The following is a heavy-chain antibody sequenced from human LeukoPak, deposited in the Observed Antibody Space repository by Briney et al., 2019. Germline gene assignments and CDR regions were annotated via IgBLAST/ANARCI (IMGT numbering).Heavy chain of an antibody. Sequence: ASVKVSCKASGYTFTSYDIDLVRQATGQGLEWMGWMNPNSGNTGYAQKFQGRVTMTRNTSINTAYMELSGLRSEDTAVYYCARGGGGSGNFDYWGQGTLVTVSS. V-gene: IGHV1-8*01. J-gene: IGHJ4*02. D-gene: IGHD6-19*01. CDR3: ARGGGGSGNFDY. CDR2: MNPNSGNT. CDR1: GYTFTSYD.